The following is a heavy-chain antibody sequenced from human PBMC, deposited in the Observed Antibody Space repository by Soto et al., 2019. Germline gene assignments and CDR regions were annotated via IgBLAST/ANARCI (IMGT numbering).Heavy chain of an antibody. Sequence: GGSLRLSCAASGFTFSSYGMHWVRQAPGKGLEWVAVIWYDGSNKYYADSVKGRFTISRDNSKNTLYLQMNSLRAEDTAVYYCARVESDFWSGPSGLGMDVWGQGTTVTVSS. CDR1: GFTFSSYG. V-gene: IGHV3-33*01. CDR3: ARVESDFWSGPSGLGMDV. CDR2: IWYDGSNK. D-gene: IGHD3-3*01. J-gene: IGHJ6*02.